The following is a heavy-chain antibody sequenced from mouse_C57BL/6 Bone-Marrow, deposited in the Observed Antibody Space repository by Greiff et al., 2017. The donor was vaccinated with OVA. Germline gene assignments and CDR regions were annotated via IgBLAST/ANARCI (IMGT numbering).Heavy chain of an antibody. CDR2: INPSSGYT. D-gene: IGHD1-1*01. CDR3: ARFCDCGSSYWYFDV. V-gene: IGHV1-7*01. CDR1: GYTFTSYW. Sequence: VQLQQSGAELVKPGASVKLSCKASGYTFTSYWMHWVKQRPGQGLEWIGYINPSSGYTKYNQKFKDKATLTADKSSSTAYMQLGSLTYEDSAVDVCARFCDCGSSYWYFDVWGTGTTVTVSS. J-gene: IGHJ1*03.